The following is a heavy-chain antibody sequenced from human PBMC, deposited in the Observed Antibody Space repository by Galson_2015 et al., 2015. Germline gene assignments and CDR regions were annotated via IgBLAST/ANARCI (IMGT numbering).Heavy chain of an antibody. V-gene: IGHV3-72*01. J-gene: IGHJ4*02. CDR2: ITNKAYSYTT. CDR3: ARARTENSNYFFDY. CDR1: GFSFSDHY. D-gene: IGHD3/OR15-3a*01. Sequence: SLRLSCAASGFSFSDHYMDWVRQAPGRGLEWVGRITNKAYSYTTVYAASVQGRFTISRDDSRNSLFLQMNGLKTEDTAVYHCARARTENSNYFFDYWGQGTLVTVSS.